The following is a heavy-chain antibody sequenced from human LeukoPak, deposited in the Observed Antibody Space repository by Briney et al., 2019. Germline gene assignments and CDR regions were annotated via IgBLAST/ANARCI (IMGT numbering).Heavy chain of an antibody. J-gene: IGHJ4*02. D-gene: IGHD3-16*01. Sequence: SETLSLTCTVSGASVNSFYWNWIRQPPGKGLEWIGYIYYSGSPNYNPSLKSRVTMSIDTSKNQVSLKLNSVTAADTAVYFCARGRDLGQDYWGQGTLVTVPS. CDR3: ARGRDLGQDY. CDR2: IYYSGSP. V-gene: IGHV4-59*02. CDR1: GASVNSFY.